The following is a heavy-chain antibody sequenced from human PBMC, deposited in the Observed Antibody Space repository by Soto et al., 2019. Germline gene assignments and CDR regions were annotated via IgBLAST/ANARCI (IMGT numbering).Heavy chain of an antibody. Sequence: QVHLQQWGAGLLKPSETLSLTCAVYGGSFSGYYWSWIRQPPGKGLEWIGEINHSGSTNYNPSLKSRVTISVDTSKNQFSLKLSSVTAADTAVYFCANTYYNFWSGFYRGYYFDYWGQGTLVSVSP. CDR3: ANTYYNFWSGFYRGYYFDY. D-gene: IGHD3-3*01. J-gene: IGHJ4*02. V-gene: IGHV4-34*01. CDR2: INHSGST. CDR1: GGSFSGYY.